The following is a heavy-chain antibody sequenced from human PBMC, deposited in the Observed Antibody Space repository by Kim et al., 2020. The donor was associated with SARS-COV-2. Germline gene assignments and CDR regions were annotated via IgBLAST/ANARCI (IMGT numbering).Heavy chain of an antibody. V-gene: IGHV1-69*02. Sequence: SVKVSCKASGGTFSSYTISWVRQAPGQGLEWMGRIIPILGIANYARKFQGRVTITADKSTSTAYMELSSLRSEDTAVYYCARGEGSLTPEYFQHWGQGTLVTVSS. CDR1: GGTFSSYT. J-gene: IGHJ1*01. CDR3: ARGEGSLTPEYFQH. D-gene: IGHD1-26*01. CDR2: IIPILGIA.